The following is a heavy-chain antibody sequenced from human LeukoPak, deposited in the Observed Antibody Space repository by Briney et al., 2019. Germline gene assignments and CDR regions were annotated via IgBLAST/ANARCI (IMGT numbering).Heavy chain of an antibody. CDR1: GFTFSNYW. V-gene: IGHV3-7*04. Sequence: GGSLRLSWAASGFTFSNYWVSWVRQSPGRGLGWVGNIDQGGSAEYYVDSVGGRFTLSRDNAKHSRYLQIDSLRAEDTAVYYCARADNYGSILDYWGRGTLVTVSS. CDR3: ARADNYGSILDY. D-gene: IGHD3-10*01. J-gene: IGHJ4*02. CDR2: IDQGGSAE.